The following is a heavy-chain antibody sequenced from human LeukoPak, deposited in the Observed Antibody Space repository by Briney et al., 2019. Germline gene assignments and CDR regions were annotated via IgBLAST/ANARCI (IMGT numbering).Heavy chain of an antibody. J-gene: IGHJ4*02. Sequence: PGGSLRLSCAASGFTFDDYGMSWVRQAPGKGLEWVSGITWNGGSTGYADSVKGRFTISRDNSKNTLYLQMNSLRAEDTAVYYCARRAGAYSHPYDYWGQGTLVTVSS. V-gene: IGHV3-20*04. CDR1: GFTFDDYG. CDR2: ITWNGGST. D-gene: IGHD4/OR15-4a*01. CDR3: ARRAGAYSHPYDY.